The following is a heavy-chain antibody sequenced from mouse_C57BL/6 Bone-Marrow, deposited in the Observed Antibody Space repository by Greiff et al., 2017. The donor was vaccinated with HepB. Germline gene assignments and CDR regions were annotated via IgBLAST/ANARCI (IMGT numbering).Heavy chain of an antibody. Sequence: VKLQESGAELVRPGASVTLSCKASGYTFTDYEMHWVKQTPVHGLEWIGAIDPETGGTAYNQKFKGKAILTADKSSSTAYMELRSLTSEDSAVYYCTRADGDYYAMDYWGQGTSVTVSS. CDR2: IDPETGGT. CDR3: TRADGDYYAMDY. CDR1: GYTFTDYE. V-gene: IGHV1-15*01. D-gene: IGHD2-3*01. J-gene: IGHJ4*01.